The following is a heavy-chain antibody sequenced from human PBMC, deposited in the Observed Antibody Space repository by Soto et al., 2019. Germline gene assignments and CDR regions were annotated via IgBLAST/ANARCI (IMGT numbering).Heavy chain of an antibody. J-gene: IGHJ4*02. CDR2: IGAFNGDT. CDR1: GYTFTSYG. CDR3: AAQYYDILTGYYGLSLNYFDY. V-gene: IGHV1-18*01. D-gene: IGHD3-9*01. Sequence: ASVKVSCKASGYTFTSYGVTWVRQAPGQGLEWMGWIGAFNGDTNYAQKLQGRVTMTTDTSTSTAYMELRSLRSDDTAVYYCAAQYYDILTGYYGLSLNYFDYWGQGTLVTVSS.